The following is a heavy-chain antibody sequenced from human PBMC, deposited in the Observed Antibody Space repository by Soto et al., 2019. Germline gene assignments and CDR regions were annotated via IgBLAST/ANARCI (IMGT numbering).Heavy chain of an antibody. J-gene: IGHJ6*02. D-gene: IGHD3-10*01. CDR2: VNTDGSST. V-gene: IGHV3-74*01. Sequence: EVQVVESGGGLVQPGGSLRLSCADSGFTFTSYWMHWVRQAPGRGLVWVSRVNTDGSSTSYADFVKGRFTISRDNAKNTLSLQMNKLRPEDTAVYYCAREWQSYGAANYYNPIYYYGFYVWVQGTTVTVSS. CDR3: AREWQSYGAANYYNPIYYYGFYV. CDR1: GFTFTSYW.